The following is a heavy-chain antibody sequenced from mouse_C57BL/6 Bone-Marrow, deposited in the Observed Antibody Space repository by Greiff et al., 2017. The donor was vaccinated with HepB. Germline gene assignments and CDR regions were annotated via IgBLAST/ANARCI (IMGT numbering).Heavy chain of an antibody. D-gene: IGHD2-4*01. J-gene: IGHJ4*01. CDR2: ISSGGSYT. CDR3: ARHRIYYYYLDY. Sequence: EVQLVESGGDLVKPGGSLKLSCAASGFTFSSYGMSWVRQTPDKRLEWVATISSGGSYTYYPDSVKGRFTISRDNAKNTLYLQMTSLKSEDTAMYYCARHRIYYYYLDYWGQGTSVTVSS. V-gene: IGHV5-6*01. CDR1: GFTFSSYG.